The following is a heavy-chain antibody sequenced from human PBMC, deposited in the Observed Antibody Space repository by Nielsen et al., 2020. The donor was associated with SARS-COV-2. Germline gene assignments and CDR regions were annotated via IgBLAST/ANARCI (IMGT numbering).Heavy chain of an antibody. V-gene: IGHV5-51*01. J-gene: IGHJ4*02. Sequence: GESLKISCEGSGYSFSTYWITWVRQMPGKGLEWVGLIYPGDSDTRYSPSFQGQVTISADKSISTAYLQWSSLKASDTAMYYCARRPGYCSGGSCYSFDYWGQGTLVTVSS. CDR2: IYPGDSDT. CDR3: ARRPGYCSGGSCYSFDY. D-gene: IGHD2-15*01. CDR1: GYSFSTYW.